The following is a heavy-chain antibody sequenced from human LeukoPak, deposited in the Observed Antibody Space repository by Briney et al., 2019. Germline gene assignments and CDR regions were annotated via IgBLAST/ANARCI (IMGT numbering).Heavy chain of an antibody. D-gene: IGHD2-21*02. J-gene: IGHJ5*02. CDR3: STDLYCGGDCDPGA. CDR1: GFTFSNAW. Sequence: PGGSLRLSCAASGFTFSNAWVSWVRQAPGKGLEWVGRIKSKSDGGTTDYAAPVKGRFTISRDDSRNTLYLQMNSLKTEDTAIYYCSTDLYCGGDCDPGAWSQGTLVTVSS. CDR2: IKSKSDGGTT. V-gene: IGHV3-15*01.